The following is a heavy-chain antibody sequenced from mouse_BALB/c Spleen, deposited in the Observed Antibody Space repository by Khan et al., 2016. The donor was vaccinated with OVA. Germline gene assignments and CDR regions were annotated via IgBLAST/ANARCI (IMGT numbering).Heavy chain of an antibody. CDR3: AGLAYYYNSEGCAY. CDR1: GFTFSTYG. D-gene: IGHD1-1*01. CDR2: ISSGGHYT. V-gene: IGHV5-6*01. J-gene: IGHJ3*01. Sequence: EVQVVDSGGDLVKPGGSLKLSCEASGFTFSTYGMSWVRQTPDLRLEWVANISSGGHYTYYPDSVKGRFTISRDNANNNIYLQMSSLTSEDPAIYYWAGLAYYYNSEGCAYWGQGTLVTVAA.